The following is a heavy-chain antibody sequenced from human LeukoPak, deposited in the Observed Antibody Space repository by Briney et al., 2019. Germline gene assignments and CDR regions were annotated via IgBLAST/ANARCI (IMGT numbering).Heavy chain of an antibody. D-gene: IGHD2-21*02. V-gene: IGHV3-30*18. CDR1: GFTFSSYW. J-gene: IGHJ4*02. CDR3: AKDHLAYCGGDCNGDY. CDR2: ISYDGSNK. Sequence: GGSLRLSCVASGFTFSSYWMSWVRQAPGKGLEWVAVISYDGSNKYYADSVKGRFTISRDNSKNTLYLQMNSLRAEDTAVYYCAKDHLAYCGGDCNGDYWGQGTLVTVSS.